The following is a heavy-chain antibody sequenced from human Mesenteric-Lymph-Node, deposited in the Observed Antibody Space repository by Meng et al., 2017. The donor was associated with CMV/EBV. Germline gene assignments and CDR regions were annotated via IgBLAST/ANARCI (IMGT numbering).Heavy chain of an antibody. D-gene: IGHD2-2*01. CDR3: AKPGEYCSSTSCSGYYYYGMDV. V-gene: IGHV3-23*01. CDR1: GFTFSSYA. J-gene: IGHJ6*02. Sequence: GESLKISCAASGFTFSSYAMSWVRQAPGKGLEWVSAISGSGGSTYYADSVKGRFTISRDNSKNTLYLQMNSLRAEDTAVYYCAKPGEYCSSTSCSGYYYYGMDVWGRGTTVTVSS. CDR2: ISGSGGST.